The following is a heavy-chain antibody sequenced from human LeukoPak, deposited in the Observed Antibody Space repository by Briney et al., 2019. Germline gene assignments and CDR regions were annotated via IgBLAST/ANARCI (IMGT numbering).Heavy chain of an antibody. J-gene: IGHJ4*02. CDR2: INSDGSST. D-gene: IGHD4-23*01. Sequence: GGSLRLSCASSGFAFSSYWMHWVGQAPGKGLVWVSRINSDGSSTSYADSVKGRFTISRDNAKNTLYLQMNSLRAEDTAVYYCARCFRSVDPFDYCGQGTLVTVSS. CDR1: GFAFSSYW. V-gene: IGHV3-74*01. CDR3: ARCFRSVDPFDY.